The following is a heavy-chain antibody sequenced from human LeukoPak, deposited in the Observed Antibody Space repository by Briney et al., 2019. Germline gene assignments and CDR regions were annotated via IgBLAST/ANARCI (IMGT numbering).Heavy chain of an antibody. J-gene: IGHJ4*02. D-gene: IGHD3-22*01. CDR2: IYPGDSDT. CDR3: ARRSYDSSGYSLYYFDY. CDR1: GYSFTSYW. Sequence: GESLKISCKGSGYSFTSYWIGWVRQMPGKGLEWMGIIYPGDSDTRYSPSFQGQITISADKSISTAYLQWSSLKASDTAMYYCARRSYDSSGYSLYYFDYWGQGTLVTVSS. V-gene: IGHV5-51*01.